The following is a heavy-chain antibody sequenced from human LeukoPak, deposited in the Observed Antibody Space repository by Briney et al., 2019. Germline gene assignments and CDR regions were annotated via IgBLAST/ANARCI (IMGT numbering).Heavy chain of an antibody. CDR3: ARGRGTGSPIGPRYFDL. Sequence: GESLKISCKGSGYLFTSYWIAXXXQMPGKGLXXXXXXXPADSDTRYSPSFQGQVTISADKSISTAFLRWTSLKASDTAIYYCARGRGTGSPIGPRYFDLWGRGTLVTVSS. J-gene: IGHJ2*01. D-gene: IGHD3-10*01. CDR2: XXPADSDT. CDR1: GYLFTSYW. V-gene: IGHV5-51*01.